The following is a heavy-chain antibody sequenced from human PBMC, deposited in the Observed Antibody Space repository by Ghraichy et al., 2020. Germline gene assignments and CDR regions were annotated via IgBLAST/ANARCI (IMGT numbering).Heavy chain of an antibody. J-gene: IGHJ4*02. CDR1: GFTFSSYA. V-gene: IGHV3-23*01. Sequence: GESLNISCAASGFTFSSYAMSWVRQAPGKGLEWVSAISGSSGSTYYADSVKGRFTISRDNSKNTLYLQMNSLRAEDTAVYYCAKSIVKVGPVSIDYWGQGTLVTVSS. D-gene: IGHD1-26*01. CDR3: AKSIVKVGPVSIDY. CDR2: ISGSSGST.